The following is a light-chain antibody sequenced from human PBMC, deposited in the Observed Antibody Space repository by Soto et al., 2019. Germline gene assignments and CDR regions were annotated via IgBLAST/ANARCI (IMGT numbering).Light chain of an antibody. J-gene: IGKJ3*01. CDR1: QDIANH. Sequence: DIQMTHSPSSLSASVGDRVTITCQASQDIANHLNWYQHKPGKAPKLLIYDAFTLETGVPSRFSGGGSGTDFTLTVSSLQPEDIATYYCQHYDYLPLFGPGTKVDIK. CDR3: QHYDYLPL. CDR2: DAF. V-gene: IGKV1-33*01.